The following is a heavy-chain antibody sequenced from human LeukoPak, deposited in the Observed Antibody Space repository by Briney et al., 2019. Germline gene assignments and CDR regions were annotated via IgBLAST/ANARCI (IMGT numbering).Heavy chain of an antibody. V-gene: IGHV3-66*01. CDR2: IYSGGST. CDR1: GFTVSSNY. D-gene: IGHD3-9*01. Sequence: PGGSLRLSCAASGFTVSSNYMSWVRQAPGKGLEWVSVIYSGGSTYYADSVKGRFTISRDNSKNTLYLQMNSLRAEDTAVYYCAREVVRYFDRGWFDPWGQGTLVTVSS. CDR3: AREVVRYFDRGWFDP. J-gene: IGHJ5*02.